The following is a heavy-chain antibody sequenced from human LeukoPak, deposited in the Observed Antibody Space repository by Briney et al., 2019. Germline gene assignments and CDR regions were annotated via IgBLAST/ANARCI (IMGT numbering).Heavy chain of an antibody. V-gene: IGHV4-61*02. CDR3: ARTSGSGSSLILFDY. CDR2: IFASGII. J-gene: IGHJ4*02. Sequence: SETLSLTCTVSGGSISNGNDYWSWLRQPAGMGLEWIGRIFASGIISYNPSLKSRVTISVDTSKNQFSLNLNSVTAADTAVYYCARTSGSGSSLILFDYWGQGTLVTVSS. CDR1: GGSISNGNDY. D-gene: IGHD3-10*01.